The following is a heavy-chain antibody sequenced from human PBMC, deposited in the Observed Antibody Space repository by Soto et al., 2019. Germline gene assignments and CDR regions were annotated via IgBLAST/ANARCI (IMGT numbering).Heavy chain of an antibody. V-gene: IGHV4-59*08. J-gene: IGHJ6*03. CDR2: IYYSGST. D-gene: IGHD3-10*01. CDR1: GGSISSYY. Sequence: SETLSLTCTVSGGSISSYYWSWIRQPPGKGLEWIGYIYYSGSTNYNPSLKSRVTISVDTSKNQFSLKLSSVTAADTAVYYCARVLWFGEVAYYYYMDVWGKGTTVTVSS. CDR3: ARVLWFGEVAYYYYMDV.